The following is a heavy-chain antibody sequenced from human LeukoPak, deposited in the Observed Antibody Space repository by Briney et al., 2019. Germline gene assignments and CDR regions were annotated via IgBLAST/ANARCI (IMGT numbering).Heavy chain of an antibody. CDR2: IYYSGST. CDR1: GGSISSSSYY. CDR3: ASCQVPDFWSGLYYYYMDV. V-gene: IGHV4-39*07. Sequence: SETLSLTCTVSGGSISSSSYYWGWIRQPPGKGLEWIGSIYYSGSTYYNPSLKSRVTISVDTSKNQFSLKLSSVTAADTAVYYCASCQVPDFWSGLYYYYMDVWGKGTTVTVSS. D-gene: IGHD3-3*01. J-gene: IGHJ6*03.